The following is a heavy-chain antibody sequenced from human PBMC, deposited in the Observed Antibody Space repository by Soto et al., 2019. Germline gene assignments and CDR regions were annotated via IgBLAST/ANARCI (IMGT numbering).Heavy chain of an antibody. CDR3: ARVWDLYSMDV. Sequence: GASVKVSCKASGYTFSSYGIAWVRQAPGQGLEWMGWISAFNGNTNYAQKLQGRVTMTTDTSTSTAYMELRSLRSDDTAVYYCARVWDLYSMDVWGQGTTVTVSS. V-gene: IGHV1-18*01. J-gene: IGHJ6*02. CDR2: ISAFNGNT. D-gene: IGHD1-26*01. CDR1: GYTFSSYG.